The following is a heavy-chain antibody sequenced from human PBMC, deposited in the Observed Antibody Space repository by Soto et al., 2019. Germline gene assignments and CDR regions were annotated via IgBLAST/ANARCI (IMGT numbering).Heavy chain of an antibody. CDR1: GFTFSSYS. CDR3: ARGHYYDSSSCFDY. Sequence: GGSLRLSCAASGFTFSSYSMNWVRQAPGKGLEWVSYISSSSTIYYADSVKGRFTISRDNAKNSLYLQMNSLRDEDTAVYYCARGHYYDSSSCFDYWGQGTLVTVSS. V-gene: IGHV3-48*02. D-gene: IGHD3-22*01. J-gene: IGHJ4*02. CDR2: ISSSSTI.